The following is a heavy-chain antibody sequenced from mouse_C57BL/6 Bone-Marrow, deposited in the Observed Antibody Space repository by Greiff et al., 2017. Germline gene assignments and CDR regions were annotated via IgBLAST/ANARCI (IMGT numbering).Heavy chain of an antibody. D-gene: IGHD1-1*01. Sequence: DVQLQESGGGLVQPGGSMKLSCVASGFTFSNYWMNWVRQSPEKGLEWVAQIRLKSDNYATHYAESVKGRFTISRDDSKSSVYLQMNNLRAEDTGIYYCTGGTTVTDYWGQGTTLTVSS. CDR2: IRLKSDNYAT. V-gene: IGHV6-3*01. CDR3: TGGTTVTDY. CDR1: GFTFSNYW. J-gene: IGHJ2*01.